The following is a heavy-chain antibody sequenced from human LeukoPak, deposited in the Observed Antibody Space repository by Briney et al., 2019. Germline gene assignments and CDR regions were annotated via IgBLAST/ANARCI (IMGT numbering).Heavy chain of an antibody. D-gene: IGHD2-15*01. CDR2: INPAGGAT. CDR3: ARIRGPPPY. V-gene: IGHV1-46*01. Sequence: ASVKVSCKASGYTFTSYGISWVRQAPGQGPEWMAIINPAGGATNYAQKFQGRVTVTRDTSTSTVYMELSSLRSEDTAVYYCARIRGPPPYWGQGTLVTVSS. CDR1: GYTFTSYG. J-gene: IGHJ4*02.